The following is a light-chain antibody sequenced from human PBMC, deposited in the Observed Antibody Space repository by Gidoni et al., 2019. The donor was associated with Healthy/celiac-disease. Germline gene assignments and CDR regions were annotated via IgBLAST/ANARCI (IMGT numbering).Light chain of an antibody. V-gene: IGKV1-39*01. CDR3: QQSYTTPWT. CDR2: AAS. Sequence: DIHMTQSPSSLSASVGDRVTITCRARQSISSYLNWYQKKPGKAPKLLIYAASSVQSGVPSRFSGSGSGTDFTLKISSMQAEDVGTYYCQQSYTTPWTFGQGTKVEIK. J-gene: IGKJ1*01. CDR1: QSISSY.